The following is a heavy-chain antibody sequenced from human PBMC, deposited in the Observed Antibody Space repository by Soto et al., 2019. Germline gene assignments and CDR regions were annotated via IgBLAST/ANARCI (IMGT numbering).Heavy chain of an antibody. V-gene: IGHV1-69*01. CDR3: ARDYLRGTTFSHYYGMDV. J-gene: IGHJ6*02. D-gene: IGHD3-16*01. CDR2: IIPIFGTA. CDR1: GGTFSSYA. Sequence: QVQLVQSGAEVKKPGSSVKVSCKASGGTFSSYAISWVRQAPGQGLEWMGGIIPIFGTANYAQKFQGRVTTTADEGTSTAYMELSSVRSVDTAVYYCARDYLRGTTFSHYYGMDVWGQGTTVTVSS.